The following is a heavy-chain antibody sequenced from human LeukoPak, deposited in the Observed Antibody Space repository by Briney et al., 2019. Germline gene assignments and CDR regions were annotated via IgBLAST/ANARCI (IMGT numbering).Heavy chain of an antibody. J-gene: IGHJ4*02. V-gene: IGHV4-34*01. CDR2: INHSGST. CDR3: GRDMWEGY. D-gene: IGHD1-26*01. Sequence: PSETLSLTCAVYGGSFSGYYWSWIRQPPGKGLEWIGEINHSGSTDYNASLKSRITISVDTSKNQFSLKLSSVTAADTAVYYCGRDMWEGYWGQGTLVTVSS. CDR1: GGSFSGYY.